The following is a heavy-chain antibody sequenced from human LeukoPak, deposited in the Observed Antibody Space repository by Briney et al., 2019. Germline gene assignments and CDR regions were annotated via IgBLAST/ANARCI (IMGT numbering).Heavy chain of an antibody. Sequence: GGSLSLSCAASGFTITSYYMSWDRQAPGKGLEWVSVIYSDASAHDEEFVKGRFTVSTDHSTNTLYLQMNNLRAEDTAVFYCARVYWHENAEYLQHWGQGTLVTVSA. CDR2: IYSDASA. CDR1: GFTITSYY. D-gene: IGHD2-15*01. CDR3: ARVYWHENAEYLQH. J-gene: IGHJ1*01. V-gene: IGHV3-66*01.